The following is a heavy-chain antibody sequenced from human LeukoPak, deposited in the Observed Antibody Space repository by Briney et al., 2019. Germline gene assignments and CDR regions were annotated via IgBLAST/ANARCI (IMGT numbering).Heavy chain of an antibody. V-gene: IGHV1-2*02. CDR3: ARESHSRGYSYGWGAFDI. CDR2: INPNRGGT. Sequence: ASVKVSCKASGYSFTDYYLHWVRQAPGQGLEWMGWINPNRGGTNYAQKFQGRVTITADESTSTAYMELSSLRSEDTAVYYCARESHSRGYSYGWGAFDIWGQGTMVTVSS. D-gene: IGHD5-18*01. CDR1: GYSFTDYY. J-gene: IGHJ3*02.